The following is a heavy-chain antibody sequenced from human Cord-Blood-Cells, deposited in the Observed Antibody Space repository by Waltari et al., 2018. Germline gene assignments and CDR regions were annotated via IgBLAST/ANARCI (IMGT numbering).Heavy chain of an antibody. CDR1: GGSFSGYY. J-gene: IGHJ2*01. Sequence: QVQLQQWGAGLLKPSETLSLTCAVYGGSFSGYYCSWIRQPPGKGLEWIGEINHSGSTNYNPSLKSRVTISVDTSKNQFSLKLSSVTAADTAVYYCARLVVVVASFDLWGRGTLVTVSS. CDR3: ARLVVVVASFDL. CDR2: INHSGST. V-gene: IGHV4-34*01. D-gene: IGHD2-15*01.